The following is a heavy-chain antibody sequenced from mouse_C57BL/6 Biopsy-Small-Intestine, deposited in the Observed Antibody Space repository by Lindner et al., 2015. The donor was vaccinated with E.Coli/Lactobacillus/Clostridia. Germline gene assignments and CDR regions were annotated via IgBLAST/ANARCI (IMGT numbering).Heavy chain of an antibody. CDR1: GFSFNTYA. CDR3: VHSSGYVDYYAMDY. J-gene: IGHJ4*01. V-gene: IGHV10-1*01. D-gene: IGHD3-2*02. CDR2: IRSKSNNYAT. Sequence: VQLRESGGGLVQPKGSLKLSCAASGFSFNTYAMNWVRQAPGKGLEWVARIRSKSNNYATYYADSVKDRFTISRDDSESMLYLQMNNLKTEDTAMYYCVHSSGYVDYYAMDYWGQGTSVTVSS.